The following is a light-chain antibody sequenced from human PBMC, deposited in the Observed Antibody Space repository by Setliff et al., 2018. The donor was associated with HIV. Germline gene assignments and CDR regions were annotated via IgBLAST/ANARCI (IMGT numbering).Light chain of an antibody. CDR1: SSDIGSYNF. CDR2: DVT. CDR3: SSYTTSSTYV. V-gene: IGLV2-14*03. J-gene: IGLJ1*01. Sequence: HSVLTQPASVSGSPGQSITISCTGTSSDIGSYNFVSWYLQHPGKAPKLMIFDVTRRPSGVSDRFSGSKSGHTASLTISGLQAEDEADYYCSSYTTSSTYVFGTGTKVTVL.